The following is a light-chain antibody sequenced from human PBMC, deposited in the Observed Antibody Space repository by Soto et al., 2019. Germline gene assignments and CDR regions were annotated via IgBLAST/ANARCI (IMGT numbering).Light chain of an antibody. CDR1: QSLLHSNGYNY. CDR3: QQANSFPLT. Sequence: DIVMTQSPLSLPVTPGEPASISCRSSQSLLHSNGYNYLDWYLQKPGQSPQLLIYLGSNRASGVPSRFSGSGSGTDFTLTISSLQPEDFATYYCQQANSFPLTFGGGTKVDI. V-gene: IGKV2-28*01. CDR2: LGS. J-gene: IGKJ4*01.